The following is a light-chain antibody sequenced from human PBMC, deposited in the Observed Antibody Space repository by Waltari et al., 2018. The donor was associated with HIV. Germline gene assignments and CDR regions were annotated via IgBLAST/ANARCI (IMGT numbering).Light chain of an antibody. CDR2: AAS. Sequence: DIQMTQSPSSLSASVGDRVTITCRASQSISRYLNWYQQKLGKAPKLLFYAASSLQSGVPSRFSGSGSGTDFTLTISSLQPEDFATYYCQQSYSTPWTFGQGTKVEIK. J-gene: IGKJ1*01. CDR1: QSISRY. V-gene: IGKV1-39*01. CDR3: QQSYSTPWT.